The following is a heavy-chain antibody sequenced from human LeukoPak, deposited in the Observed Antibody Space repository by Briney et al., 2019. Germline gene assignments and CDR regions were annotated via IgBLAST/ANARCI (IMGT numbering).Heavy chain of an antibody. CDR3: ARAPQDYFDY. CDR1: GFTFSSYW. CDR2: INSDGSST. V-gene: IGHV3-74*01. J-gene: IGHJ4*02. D-gene: IGHD2-15*01. Sequence: GRSLRLSCAASGFTFSSYWMHWVRQAPGKGLVWVSRINSDGSSTTYADSVKGRFTISRDNAKNTLFLQMNSLRAEDTAVYYCARAPQDYFDYWGQGTLVTVSS.